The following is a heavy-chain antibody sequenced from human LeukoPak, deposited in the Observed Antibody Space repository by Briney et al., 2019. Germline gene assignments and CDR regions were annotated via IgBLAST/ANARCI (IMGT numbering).Heavy chain of an antibody. CDR1: GFTFSSYG. Sequence: GSLKLSCAASGFTFSSYGMHWVRQAPGKGLEWVAVIWYDGSNKYYADSVKGRFTISRDNAENSLYLQMNSLRVEDTAFYYCARDLAYSRLDYWGQGMLVTVSS. CDR2: IWYDGSNK. CDR3: ARDLAYSRLDY. D-gene: IGHD5-18*01. V-gene: IGHV3-33*01. J-gene: IGHJ4*02.